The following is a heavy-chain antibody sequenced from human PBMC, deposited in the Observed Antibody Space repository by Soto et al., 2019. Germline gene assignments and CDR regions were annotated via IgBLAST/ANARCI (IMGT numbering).Heavy chain of an antibody. Sequence: PSETLSLTCAVYGGSFSGYYWGWIRQPPGKGLEWIGSIYYSGSTYYNPSLKSRVTISLDTSKNQFSLKLSSVTAADTAVYYCARNDYRPYYYYYMDVWGKGTTVTVSS. CDR3: ARNDYRPYYYYYMDV. V-gene: IGHV4-39*01. J-gene: IGHJ6*03. CDR2: IYYSGST. D-gene: IGHD4-4*01. CDR1: GGSFSGYY.